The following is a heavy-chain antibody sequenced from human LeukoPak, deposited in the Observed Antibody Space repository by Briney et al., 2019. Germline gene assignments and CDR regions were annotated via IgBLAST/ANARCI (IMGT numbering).Heavy chain of an antibody. Sequence: GGSLRLSCAASGFTFSSYSMNWVRQAPGKGLEWVSSISSSSSYIYYADSVKGRFTISRDNAKNSLYLQMNSLRAEDTAVYYCARDQGPGAPSGVDVWGKGTTVTVSS. D-gene: IGHD7-27*01. V-gene: IGHV3-21*01. J-gene: IGHJ6*04. CDR3: ARDQGPGAPSGVDV. CDR2: ISSSSSYI. CDR1: GFTFSSYS.